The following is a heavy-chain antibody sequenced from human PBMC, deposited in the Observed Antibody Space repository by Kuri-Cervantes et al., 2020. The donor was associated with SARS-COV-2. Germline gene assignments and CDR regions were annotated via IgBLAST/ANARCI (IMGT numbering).Heavy chain of an antibody. V-gene: IGHV3-30-3*01. D-gene: IGHD2-8*01. CDR2: ISYDGSNK. J-gene: IGHJ5*01. Sequence: GESLKISCAASGFTFSRYAMHWVRQAPGKGLEWVAVISYDGSNKDYTASVKGRFTISRDNSQNTLYLQMKSLRTEDTALYYCARGRLGVHDSWGPGNRVTVSS. CDR3: ARGRLGVHDS. CDR1: GFTFSRYA.